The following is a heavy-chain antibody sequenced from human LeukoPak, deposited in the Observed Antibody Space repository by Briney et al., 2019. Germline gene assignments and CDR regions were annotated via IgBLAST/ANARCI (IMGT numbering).Heavy chain of an antibody. V-gene: IGHV3-23*01. D-gene: IGHD6-19*01. CDR3: AKDGANWLRSSWFHY. CDR2: ISLSDDRT. CDR1: GFTLSSYG. Sequence: GGSLRLSCVASGFTLSSYGMRWVGQAPGKGVEWVSGISLSDDRTNYADSVKGRFTISRDNSKNNVYLKMNRLRAEDTALYYCAKDGANWLRSSWFHYWGQGTLFTVSS. J-gene: IGHJ4*02.